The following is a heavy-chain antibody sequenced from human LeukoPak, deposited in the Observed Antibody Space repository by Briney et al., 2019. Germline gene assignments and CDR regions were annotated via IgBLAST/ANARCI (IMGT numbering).Heavy chain of an antibody. CDR3: AKLPRGYCSSTSCSYFDY. CDR1: GFTFSSYA. CDR2: ISGSGGST. Sequence: GGSLRLSCAASGFTFSSYAMSWVRQAPGKGLEWVSAISGSGGSTYYADSVKGRFTISRDNSKNTLYLQMNSLRAEDTAVYYCAKLPRGYCSSTSCSYFDYWGQGTLVTVSS. J-gene: IGHJ4*02. D-gene: IGHD2-2*01. V-gene: IGHV3-23*01.